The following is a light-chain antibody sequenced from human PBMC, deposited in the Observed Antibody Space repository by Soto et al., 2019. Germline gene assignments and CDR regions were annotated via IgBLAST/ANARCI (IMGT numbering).Light chain of an antibody. CDR2: AAS. Sequence: IQFTQSPSSLSSSVGDRVTITCLSSQGISSYLAWYQQKPGKAPKRLIYAASTLQSGVPSRFSGSRSGKDLPITISSMQPEDFETYSCNQLNSYHRTFGGGTKV. CDR1: QGISSY. V-gene: IGKV1-9*01. J-gene: IGKJ4*01. CDR3: NQLNSYHRT.